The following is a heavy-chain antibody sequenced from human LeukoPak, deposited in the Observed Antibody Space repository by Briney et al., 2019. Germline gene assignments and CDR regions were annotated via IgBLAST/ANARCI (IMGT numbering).Heavy chain of an antibody. Sequence: GGSLRLSCATSGFTFSRYSMNWVRQAPGKGLEWVSSISRSSSYIYYAESMKGRFTISRDNAKNSLYLQMNSLSAEDTAVYYCARATIFGVVIDDSMDVWGQGTTVTVSS. CDR3: ARATIFGVVIDDSMDV. CDR1: GFTFSRYS. D-gene: IGHD3-3*01. CDR2: ISRSSSYI. J-gene: IGHJ6*02. V-gene: IGHV3-21*01.